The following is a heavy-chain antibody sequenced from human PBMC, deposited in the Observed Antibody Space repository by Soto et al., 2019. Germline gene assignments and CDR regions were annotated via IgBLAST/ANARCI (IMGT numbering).Heavy chain of an antibody. CDR1: GYTFTSYY. V-gene: IGHV1-46*01. D-gene: IGHD3-16*01. Sequence: QVQLVQSGAEVKKPGASVKISCKASGYTFTSYYIHWVRQAPGQGLEWMGIINPSGGRTSYAQKFQGRVTMTRDTSTSTGYMELSSLRSEDTAVYYCAKVGGLGQPQDYHYGLDVWGQGTTVTVSS. CDR3: AKVGGLGQPQDYHYGLDV. J-gene: IGHJ6*02. CDR2: INPSGGRT.